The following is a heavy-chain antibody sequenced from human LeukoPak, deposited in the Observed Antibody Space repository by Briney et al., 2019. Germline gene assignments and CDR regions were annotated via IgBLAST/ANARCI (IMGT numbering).Heavy chain of an antibody. CDR3: ARKISGTYYNPLGYMDV. D-gene: IGHD3-10*01. CDR1: GGPIGIYY. CDR2: IFTNRIA. V-gene: IGHV4-4*07. Sequence: SETLSLPCTVSGGPIGIYYWNWIRQPAGKGLEWVGRIFTNRIANYNPSLKSRVTMSVNTSKNQFSLNLSSVTAADTAVYYCARKISGTYYNPLGYMDVWGKGTTVTVSS. J-gene: IGHJ6*03.